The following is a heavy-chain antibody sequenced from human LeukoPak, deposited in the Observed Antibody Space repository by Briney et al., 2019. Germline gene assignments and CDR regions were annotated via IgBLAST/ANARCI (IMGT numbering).Heavy chain of an antibody. V-gene: IGHV4-59*02. Sequence: SETLSLTCTISGGSVSDYYWSWIRQSPGKGLEWIGYIYHTGSTSYSPSLKSRVTISADTSQNQFSLKLSSVTAADTAVYYCACLTTADAFDIWGQGTMVTVSS. D-gene: IGHD3-22*01. CDR2: IYHTGST. J-gene: IGHJ3*02. CDR1: GGSVSDYY. CDR3: ACLTTADAFDI.